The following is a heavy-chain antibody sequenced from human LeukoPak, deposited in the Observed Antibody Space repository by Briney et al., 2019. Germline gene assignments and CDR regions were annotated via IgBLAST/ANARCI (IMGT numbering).Heavy chain of an antibody. V-gene: IGHV4-39*07. D-gene: IGHD2-2*01. J-gene: IGHJ6*03. CDR3: ARDLRYQPSNYYYYYMDV. CDR1: GGSISSSSYY. CDR2: IYYSGST. Sequence: SETLSLTCTVSGGSISSSSYYWGWIRQPPGKGLEWIGSIYYSGSTNYNPSLKSRVTMSVDTSKNQFSLKLSSVTAADTAVYYCARDLRYQPSNYYYYYMDVWGKGTTVTVSS.